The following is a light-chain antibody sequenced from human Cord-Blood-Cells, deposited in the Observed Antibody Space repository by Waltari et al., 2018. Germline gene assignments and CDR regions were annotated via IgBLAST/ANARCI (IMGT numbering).Light chain of an antibody. CDR1: PSVLYSSNNKNY. CDR2: WAS. Sequence: DIVMTQSPDSLAVSLGERATINCKSSPSVLYSSNNKNYLAWYQQKPGQPPKLLIYWASTRESGVPDRFSGSGSGTDFTLTISSLQAEDVAVYYCQQYYSTPVTFGGGTKGEIK. V-gene: IGKV4-1*01. CDR3: QQYYSTPVT. J-gene: IGKJ4*01.